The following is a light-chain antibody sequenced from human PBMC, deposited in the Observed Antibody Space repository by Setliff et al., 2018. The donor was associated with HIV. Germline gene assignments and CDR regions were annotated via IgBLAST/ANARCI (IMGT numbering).Light chain of an antibody. J-gene: IGLJ1*01. V-gene: IGLV2-11*01. Sequence: QSALAQPRSVSGSPGQSVTISCTGTSSDVGGYNFVSWYQQRPGKAPKLTIYDVTKRPSGVPDRFSGSKSGNTASLTISGLQAEDEADYYCCSYAGSHTFVFGTGTKV. CDR2: DVT. CDR1: SSDVGGYNF. CDR3: CSYAGSHTFV.